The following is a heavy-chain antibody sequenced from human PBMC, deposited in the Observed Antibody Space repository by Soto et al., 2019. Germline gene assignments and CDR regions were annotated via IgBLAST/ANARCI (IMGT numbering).Heavy chain of an antibody. D-gene: IGHD6-13*01. CDR2: ISDDGTFK. J-gene: IGHJ4*02. V-gene: IGHV3-30*18. Sequence: QRQLVDSGGGVVQPGRSLRLSCEASGFSFSSYGMHWVRQAPGKGLEWVAVISDDGTFKDYADSVKGRFTISRDNSENTLFLQMNSLGPNDTAVYYCAKDDGPKAPYPYSNTHTDFWGLGTRVTVSS. CDR3: AKDDGPKAPYPYSNTHTDF. CDR1: GFSFSSYG.